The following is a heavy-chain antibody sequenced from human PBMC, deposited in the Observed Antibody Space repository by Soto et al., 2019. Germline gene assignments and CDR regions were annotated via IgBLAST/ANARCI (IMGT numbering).Heavy chain of an antibody. CDR1: GGSISSFY. CDR3: AKYNNGLYYYFDY. V-gene: IGHV4-59*01. Sequence: SETLSLTCAVSGGSISSFYWSWIRQPPGKGLEWIGNIYFGGSTVYNPALQSRLTISTDTSKNQLSLRLTSVTAADTAVYYCAKYNNGLYYYFDYWGLGILVTVS. J-gene: IGHJ4*02. D-gene: IGHD2-8*01. CDR2: IYFGGST.